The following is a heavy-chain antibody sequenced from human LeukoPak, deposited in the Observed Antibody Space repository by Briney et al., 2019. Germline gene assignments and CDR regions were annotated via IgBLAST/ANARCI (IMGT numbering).Heavy chain of an antibody. Sequence: KTSETLSLTCAVYGGSFSGYYWSWIRQPPGKGLEWIGEINHSGSTNYNPSLKSRVTISVDTSKNRFSLKLSSVTAADTAVYYCARGAAAGDYWGQGTLVTVSS. V-gene: IGHV4-34*01. J-gene: IGHJ4*02. D-gene: IGHD6-13*01. CDR3: ARGAAAGDY. CDR2: INHSGST. CDR1: GGSFSGYY.